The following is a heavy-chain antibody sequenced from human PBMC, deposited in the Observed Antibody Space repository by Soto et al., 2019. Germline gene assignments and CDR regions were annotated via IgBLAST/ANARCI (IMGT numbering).Heavy chain of an antibody. V-gene: IGHV3-23*01. J-gene: IGHJ6*02. CDR3: ARDFGDSRGSYYYYGMDV. D-gene: IGHD2-21*02. CDR1: GFTFSSYA. Sequence: GGSLRLSCAASGFTFSSYAMSWVRQAPGKGLEWVSTLSGSSTSTYYADSVKGRFTISRDNAKNTLYLQMNSLRAEDTAVYYCARDFGDSRGSYYYYGMDVWGQGTTVTVSS. CDR2: LSGSSTST.